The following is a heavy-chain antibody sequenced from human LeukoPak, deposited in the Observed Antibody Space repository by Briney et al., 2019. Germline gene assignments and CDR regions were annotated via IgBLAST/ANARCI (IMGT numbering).Heavy chain of an antibody. D-gene: IGHD4-17*01. J-gene: IGHJ5*02. Sequence: GASVKVSCKASGYTFSDYSITWVRQAPGRGLEWMGWISPYNADTNYAQNFQGRVTMTTDRSTRTAYMELRNLRSDDTAVYYCARVTTVTRSPWSWGPKKIGQEVNWFDPWGQGTLITVS. V-gene: IGHV1-18*01. CDR1: GYTFSDYS. CDR2: ISPYNADT. CDR3: ARVTTVTRSPWSWGPKKIGQEVNWFDP.